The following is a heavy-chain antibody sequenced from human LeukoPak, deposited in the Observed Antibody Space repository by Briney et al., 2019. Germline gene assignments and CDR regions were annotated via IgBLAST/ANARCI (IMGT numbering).Heavy chain of an antibody. V-gene: IGHV3-74*01. CDR3: ARDGGSHLLDYYGMDV. J-gene: IGHJ6*02. D-gene: IGHD3-10*01. Sequence: SDGSSTSYADSVKGRFPISRENAKNTLYLQMNSLRAEDTAVYYCARDGGSHLLDYYGMDVWGQGTTVTVSS. CDR2: SDGSST.